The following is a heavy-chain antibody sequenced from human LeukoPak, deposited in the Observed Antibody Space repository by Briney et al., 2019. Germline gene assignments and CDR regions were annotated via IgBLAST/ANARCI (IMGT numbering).Heavy chain of an antibody. D-gene: IGHD6-13*01. J-gene: IGHJ4*02. CDR3: AKRGLAAALFR. CDR1: GLTFSSFA. Sequence: GGSLRLSCATSGLTFSSFAMSWVRQAPGKGLEWVSAISGSGGNTYYADSVKGRFTISRDNSKNTLYLQMNSLRAEDTAVYYCAKRGLAAALFRWGQGTLVTVSS. CDR2: ISGSGGNT. V-gene: IGHV3-23*01.